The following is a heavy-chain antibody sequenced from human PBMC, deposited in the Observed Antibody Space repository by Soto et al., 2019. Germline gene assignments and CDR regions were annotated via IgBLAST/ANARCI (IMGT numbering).Heavy chain of an antibody. D-gene: IGHD6-25*01. J-gene: IGHJ3*02. V-gene: IGHV3-7*05. Sequence: EVQLVESGGGLVQPGGSLRLSCAASGFTFGNYWMTWVRQAPGKGLEWVANIKGDGSAKSYLDSVRGRFTVSRDNAENSLFLQMNILRAEDTALYYCARDVSPGSSGHYLDAFDIWGQGTMVTVS. CDR3: ARDVSPGSSGHYLDAFDI. CDR1: GFTFGNYW. CDR2: IKGDGSAK.